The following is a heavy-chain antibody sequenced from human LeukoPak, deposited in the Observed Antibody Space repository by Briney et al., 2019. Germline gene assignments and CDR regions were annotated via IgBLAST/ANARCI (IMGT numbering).Heavy chain of an antibody. D-gene: IGHD6-6*01. CDR1: GYNFTNYW. CDR3: ARAYSRSRFDY. J-gene: IGHJ4*02. CDR2: IDPSDSYN. Sequence: PGEPLKISCKGSGYNFTNYWISWVRQMPGKGLEWMGTIDPSDSYNNYSPSFQGHVTISADKSISTAYLQWSSLKASDTAMYYCARAYSRSRFDYWGQGTLVTASS. V-gene: IGHV5-10-1*01.